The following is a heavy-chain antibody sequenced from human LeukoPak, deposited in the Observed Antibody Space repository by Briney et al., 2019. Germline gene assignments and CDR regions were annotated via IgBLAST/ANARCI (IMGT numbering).Heavy chain of an antibody. CDR1: GGSISSGGYS. V-gene: IGHV4-30-2*01. J-gene: IGHJ4*02. D-gene: IGHD6-13*01. Sequence: SQTLSLTCAVSGGSISSGGYSWSWIRQPPGKGLEWIGYIYHSGSTYYNPALKSRVTISVDTSKNQFSLELSSVTAADTAVYYCAREGEDLSGATAAGFDYWGQGTLVTVSS. CDR2: IYHSGST. CDR3: AREGEDLSGATAAGFDY.